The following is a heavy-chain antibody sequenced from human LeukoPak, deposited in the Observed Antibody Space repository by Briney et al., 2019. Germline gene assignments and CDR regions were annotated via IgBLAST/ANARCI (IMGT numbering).Heavy chain of an antibody. V-gene: IGHV1-2*06. CDR1: GYTFTGYY. CDR2: INPNSGGT. J-gene: IGHJ5*02. Sequence: ASVKVSCKASGYTFTGYYTHWVRQAPGQGLEWMGRINPNSGGTNYAQKFRGRVTMTRDTSISTAYMELSRLRSDDTAVYYCARALGYCSGGSCENWFDPWGQGTLVTVSS. D-gene: IGHD2-15*01. CDR3: ARALGYCSGGSCENWFDP.